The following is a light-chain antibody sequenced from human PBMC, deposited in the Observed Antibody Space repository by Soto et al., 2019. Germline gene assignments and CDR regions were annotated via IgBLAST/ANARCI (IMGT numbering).Light chain of an antibody. V-gene: IGLV2-8*01. CDR2: EVS. CDR1: SSDVGGYNY. Sequence: QSALPQPPSASGSPGQSVTISCTGTSSDVGGYNYVSWYQQHPGKAPKLMIYEVSKRPSGVTDRVSGSKSGNTASLTVSGLQAEDEADYYCSSYAGSLDVFGTGTKVTV. CDR3: SSYAGSLDV. J-gene: IGLJ1*01.